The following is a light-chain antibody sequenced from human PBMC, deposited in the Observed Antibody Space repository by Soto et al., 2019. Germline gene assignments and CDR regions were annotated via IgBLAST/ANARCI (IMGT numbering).Light chain of an antibody. V-gene: IGKV3-11*01. Sequence: EIVLTQSPATLSLSPGERATLSCRASQSVGTYLAWYQQKPGQAPRPLMYDASNRATGIPARFRGSGSGTDFTLTISSLEPEDFAVYYCQQRSTTFGGGTKV. J-gene: IGKJ4*01. CDR2: DAS. CDR1: QSVGTY. CDR3: QQRSTT.